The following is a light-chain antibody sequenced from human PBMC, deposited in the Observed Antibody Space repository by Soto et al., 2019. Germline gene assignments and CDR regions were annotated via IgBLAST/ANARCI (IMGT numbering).Light chain of an antibody. CDR1: TGAVTGSHY. CDR3: LVVYSDAWV. Sequence: QAVVTQEPSLTVSPGGTVTLTCGSSTGAVTGSHYPYWFQQKAGQAPRTLIYDTYNKQPRTPARFSGSLLGGKAALTLSGAQPEDEADYYCLVVYSDAWVFGGGTKLTVL. V-gene: IGLV7-46*01. J-gene: IGLJ3*02. CDR2: DTY.